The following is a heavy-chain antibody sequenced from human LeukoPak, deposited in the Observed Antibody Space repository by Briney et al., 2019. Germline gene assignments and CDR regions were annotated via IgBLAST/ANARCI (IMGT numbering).Heavy chain of an antibody. D-gene: IGHD2-21*02. CDR2: ISSSSSTI. V-gene: IGHV3-48*01. J-gene: IGHJ4*02. Sequence: GGSLRLSCAASGFTFSSYWMNWVRQAPGKGLEWVSYISSSSSTIYYADSVKGRFTISRDNAKNSLYLQMNSLRAEDTAVYYCAREGRMAYCGGDCYLDYWGQGTLVTVSS. CDR3: AREGRMAYCGGDCYLDY. CDR1: GFTFSSYW.